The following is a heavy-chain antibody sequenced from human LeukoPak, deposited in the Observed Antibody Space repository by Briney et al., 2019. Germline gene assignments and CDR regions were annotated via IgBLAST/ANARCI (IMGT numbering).Heavy chain of an antibody. CDR2: IIPIFGTA. Sequence: SVKVSCKASGGTFSSYAISWVRQAPGQGLEWMGRIIPIFGTANYAQKLQGRVTITTDESTSTAYMELSSLRSEDTAVYYCARGLVVITEGLFDYWGQGTLVTVSS. V-gene: IGHV1-69*05. J-gene: IGHJ4*02. CDR3: ARGLVVITEGLFDY. D-gene: IGHD3-22*01. CDR1: GGTFSSYA.